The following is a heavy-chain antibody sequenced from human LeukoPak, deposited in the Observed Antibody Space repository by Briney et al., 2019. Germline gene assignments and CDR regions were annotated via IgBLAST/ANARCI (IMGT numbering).Heavy chain of an antibody. D-gene: IGHD6-13*01. CDR1: GFTFSSYA. CDR3: AKDQGYSSSWFDY. CDR2: ISGSGGST. Sequence: LTGGSLRLSCAASGFTFSSYAMSWVRQAPGRGLEWVSAISGSGGSTYYADSVKGRFTISRDNSKNTLYLQMNSLRAEDTAVYYCAKDQGYSSSWFDYWGQGTLVTVSS. V-gene: IGHV3-23*01. J-gene: IGHJ4*02.